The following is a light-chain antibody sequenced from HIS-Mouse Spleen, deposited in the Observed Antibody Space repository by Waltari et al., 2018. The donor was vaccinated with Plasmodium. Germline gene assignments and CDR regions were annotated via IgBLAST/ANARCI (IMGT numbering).Light chain of an antibody. J-gene: IGLJ3*02. CDR3: YSTDSSGNHRV. CDR1: ALPKKY. Sequence: SYELTQPPSASVSPGQTARITCSGDALPKKYAYWYQQKSGQAPVLVIYEDSKGPSGIPERFSGSSSGTMATLTISGAQGEDEADYYCYSTDSSGNHRVFGGGTKLTVL. V-gene: IGLV3-10*01. CDR2: EDS.